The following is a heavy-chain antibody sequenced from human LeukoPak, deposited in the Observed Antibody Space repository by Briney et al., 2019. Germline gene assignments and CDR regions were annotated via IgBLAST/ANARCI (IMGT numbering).Heavy chain of an antibody. CDR2: IYTSGST. D-gene: IGHD1-1*01. J-gene: IGHJ6*04. Sequence: PSETLSLTCTVSGGSISSGSYYWSWIRQPAGKGMEWIGRIYTSGSTNYNPSLKSRVTISVDTSKNQFSLKLSAVTAADTAVYYCARDQGRRRPRDVWGKGTTVTVSS. CDR1: GGSISSGSYY. CDR3: ARDQGRRRPRDV. V-gene: IGHV4-61*02.